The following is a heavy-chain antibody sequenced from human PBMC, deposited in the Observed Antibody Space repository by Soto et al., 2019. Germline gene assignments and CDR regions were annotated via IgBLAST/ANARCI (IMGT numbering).Heavy chain of an antibody. CDR1: GGSISSYY. CDR3: ARDSYGDSLDY. D-gene: IGHD4-17*01. V-gene: IGHV4-59*01. J-gene: IGHJ4*02. CDR2: IYYSGST. Sequence: QVQLQESGPGLVKPSETLSLTCTVSGGSISSYYWSWIRQPPGKGLECIGYIYYSGSTNYNPSLTXRVTISVDTSKNQFSLKLTSVTAADTAVYYCARDSYGDSLDYWGQGTLVTVSS.